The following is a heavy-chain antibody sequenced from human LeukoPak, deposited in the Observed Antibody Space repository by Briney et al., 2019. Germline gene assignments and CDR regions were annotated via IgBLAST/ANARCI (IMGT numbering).Heavy chain of an antibody. D-gene: IGHD4-17*01. CDR3: ARAMRDYGDFEGPFDY. V-gene: IGHV3-7*01. CDR1: GFTFSSYW. Sequence: GGSLRLSCAASGFTFSSYWMSWVRQAPGKGLEWVANIKQDGSEKYYVDSVKGRFTISRDNAKNSLYLQMNSLRAEDTVVYYCARAMRDYGDFEGPFDYWGQGTLVTVSS. J-gene: IGHJ4*02. CDR2: IKQDGSEK.